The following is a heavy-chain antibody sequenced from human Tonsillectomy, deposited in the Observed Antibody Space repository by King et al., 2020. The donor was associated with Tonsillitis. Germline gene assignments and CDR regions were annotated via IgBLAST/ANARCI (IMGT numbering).Heavy chain of an antibody. Sequence: MHWVRQAPGKGLEWLAVISYDGSNEYCADSVKGRFTISRDNSKNTLYLQINSLRAEDTAVYYFARDIAAAGTYYGMVVWGPGATVPFSS. CDR3: ARDIAAAGTYYGMVV. CDR2: ISYDGSNE. V-gene: IGHV3-30*04. J-gene: IGHJ6*02. D-gene: IGHD6-13*01.